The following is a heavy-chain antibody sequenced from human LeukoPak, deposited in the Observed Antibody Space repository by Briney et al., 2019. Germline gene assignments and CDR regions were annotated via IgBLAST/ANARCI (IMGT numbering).Heavy chain of an antibody. D-gene: IGHD2-15*01. J-gene: IGHJ4*02. Sequence: SETLSLTCTVSGGSITHYYWTWIRQPPGKTLEWIGYSYYSGSTKYNPSLKSRVTISVDTSKNQFSLKLSSVTAADTAVYYCARGYCRRGSCYPSSYYFDYWGQGTLVTVSS. CDR3: ARGYCRRGSCYPSSYYFDY. V-gene: IGHV4-59*01. CDR1: GGSITHYY. CDR2: SYYSGST.